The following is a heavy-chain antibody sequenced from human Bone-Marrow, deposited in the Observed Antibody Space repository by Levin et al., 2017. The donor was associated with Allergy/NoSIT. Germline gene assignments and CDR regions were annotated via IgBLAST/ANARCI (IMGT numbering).Heavy chain of an antibody. CDR2: ISSSGSTI. D-gene: IGHD2-2*02. J-gene: IGHJ4*02. V-gene: IGHV3-11*01. Sequence: GESLKISCAASGFTFSDYYMSWIRQAPGKGLEWVSYISSSGSTIYYADSVKGRFTISRDNAKNSLYLQMNSLRAEDTAVYYCAREVHCSSTSCYTDYWGQGTLVTVSS. CDR3: AREVHCSSTSCYTDY. CDR1: GFTFSDYY.